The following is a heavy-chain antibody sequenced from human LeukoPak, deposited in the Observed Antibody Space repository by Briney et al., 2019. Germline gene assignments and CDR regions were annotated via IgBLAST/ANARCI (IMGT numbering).Heavy chain of an antibody. CDR1: GFTFSSYW. Sequence: PGGSLRLSCAASGFTFSSYWMHWVRHAPGKGLVWVSRINSDGSSTSYADSVKGRFTISRDNAKNTLYLQMNSLRAEDTAVYYCASYYSGGSCYWAPDAFDIWGQGRMVTVSS. V-gene: IGHV3-74*01. D-gene: IGHD2-15*01. J-gene: IGHJ3*02. CDR2: INSDGSST. CDR3: ASYYSGGSCYWAPDAFDI.